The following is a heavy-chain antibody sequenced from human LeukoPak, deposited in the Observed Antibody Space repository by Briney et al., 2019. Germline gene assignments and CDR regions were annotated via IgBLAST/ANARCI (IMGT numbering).Heavy chain of an antibody. Sequence: PGGSLRLSCAASGFTFSSYSMNWVRQAPGKGLEWVSSISSSSSYIYYADSVKGRFTISRDNAKNSLYLQMNSLRAEDTAVYCCARAPGVGFNYGMDVWGQGTTVTVSS. D-gene: IGHD2-15*01. V-gene: IGHV3-21*01. CDR1: GFTFSSYS. J-gene: IGHJ6*02. CDR3: ARAPGVGFNYGMDV. CDR2: ISSSSSYI.